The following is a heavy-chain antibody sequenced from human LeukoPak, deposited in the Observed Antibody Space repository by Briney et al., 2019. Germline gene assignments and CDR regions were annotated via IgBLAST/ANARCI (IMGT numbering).Heavy chain of an antibody. CDR2: INPNSGGT. Sequence: ASVKVSCKASGYTVTGYYMHWVRQAPGQGLEWMGWINPNSGGTNYAQKFQGWVTMTRDTSISTAYMELSRLRSDDTAVYYCARALGYCSSTSCPAYGMGVWGKGTTVTVSS. V-gene: IGHV1-2*04. CDR1: GYTVTGYY. CDR3: ARALGYCSSTSCPAYGMGV. J-gene: IGHJ6*04. D-gene: IGHD2-2*01.